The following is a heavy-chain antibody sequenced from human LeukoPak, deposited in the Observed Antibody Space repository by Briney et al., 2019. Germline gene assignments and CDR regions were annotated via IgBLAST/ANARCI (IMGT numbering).Heavy chain of an antibody. D-gene: IGHD3-9*01. CDR3: ARTFDFRAPRATDV. CDR1: GVSIASGVYY. V-gene: IGHV4-30-2*06. CDR2: VYHRETT. J-gene: IGHJ6*04. Sequence: SQTLSLTCSVTGVSIASGVYYWSWIRQSPGKGLEWLGYVYHRETTYYNPSLKSRISMSIDTSNNQFSLKLASVTAADTAVFYCARTFDFRAPRATDVWGKGTTVIVSS.